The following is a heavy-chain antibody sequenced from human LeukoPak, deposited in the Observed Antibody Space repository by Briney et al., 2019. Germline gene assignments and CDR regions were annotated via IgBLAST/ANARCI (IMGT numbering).Heavy chain of an antibody. CDR1: GGSISSGDYY. CDR3: ARDRSVVVTAPSGIDI. D-gene: IGHD2-21*02. V-gene: IGHV4-30-4*01. CDR2: IYYSGST. Sequence: SETLSLTCTVSGGSISSGDYYWSWIRQPPGKGLEWIGYIYYSGSTYYNPSLKSRVTISVDTSKNQFSLKLSSVTAADTAVYYCARDRSVVVTAPSGIDIWGQGTMVTVSS. J-gene: IGHJ3*02.